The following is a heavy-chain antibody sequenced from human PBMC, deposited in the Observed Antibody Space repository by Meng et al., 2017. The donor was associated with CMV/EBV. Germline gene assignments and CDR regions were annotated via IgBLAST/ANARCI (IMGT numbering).Heavy chain of an antibody. CDR3: ARGHDFWSGYYLFDP. J-gene: IGHJ5*02. D-gene: IGHD3-3*01. CDR2: AYYNGGT. CDR1: GGSVSSGRYY. V-gene: IGHV4-61*01. Sequence: GGSVSSGRYYWTWTRQHPGKGLEWIGYAYYNGGTNYSPSLKSRVTILIDASKNQFSLELTSVTAADTAVYYCARGHDFWSGYYLFDPWGQGTLVTVSS.